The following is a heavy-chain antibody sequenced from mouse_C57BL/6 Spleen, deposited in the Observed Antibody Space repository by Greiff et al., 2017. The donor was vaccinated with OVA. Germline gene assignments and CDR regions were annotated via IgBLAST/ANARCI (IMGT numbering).Heavy chain of an antibody. D-gene: IGHD1-1*01. CDR2: FDPEDGET. Sequence: VQLKQSGAELVKPGASVKLSCTASGFYLNDYYMHWVKQRTEPGLEWIGRFDPEDGETKYAPKFQGKATITAYTSSNTAYLQISSQASEDTAVYDSARSGDYYDSSFDVWGTGTTVTVSS. V-gene: IGHV14-2*01. J-gene: IGHJ1*03. CDR3: ARSGDYYDSSFDV. CDR1: GFYLNDYY.